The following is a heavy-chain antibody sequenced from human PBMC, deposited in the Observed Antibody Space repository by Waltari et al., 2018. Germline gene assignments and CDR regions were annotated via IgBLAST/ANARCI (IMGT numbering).Heavy chain of an antibody. D-gene: IGHD5-12*01. V-gene: IGHV1-24*01. CDR3: ARTHNRDGYNGGRTAFDI. CDR1: GYTLTELS. Sequence: QVQLVQSGAEVKKPGASVKVSCKVSGYTLTELSMHWVRQAPGQGLEWMGGCDAEDGETIYAQKFQGRFTMTEDTSTDTAYIELSSVTAADTAVYYCARTHNRDGYNGGRTAFDIWGQGTMVTVSS. J-gene: IGHJ3*02. CDR2: CDAEDGET.